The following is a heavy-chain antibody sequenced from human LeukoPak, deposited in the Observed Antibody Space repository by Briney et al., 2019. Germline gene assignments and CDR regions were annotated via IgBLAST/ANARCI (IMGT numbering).Heavy chain of an antibody. Sequence: SETLSLTCAVYGGSFSGYYWSWIRQPPGKGLEWIGEINHSGSTNYNPSLKSRVTISVDTSKNQFSLKLTSVIAADTAIYYCARDLHDYTPYYFYFMDVWGKGTTVTVSS. CDR3: ARDLHDYTPYYFYFMDV. CDR2: INHSGST. J-gene: IGHJ6*03. V-gene: IGHV4-34*01. CDR1: GGSFSGYY. D-gene: IGHD4-11*01.